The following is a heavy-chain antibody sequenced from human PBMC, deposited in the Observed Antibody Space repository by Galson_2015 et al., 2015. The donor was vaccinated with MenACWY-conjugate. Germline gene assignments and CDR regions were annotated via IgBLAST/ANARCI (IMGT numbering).Heavy chain of an antibody. Sequence: SLRLSCAVSGFTFRNYWMTWVRQAPGKGLEWVTSIKKDGSEKYYVDSVKGRFTISRDNTKNSMYLEMNSLRAEDTAVYYCARGRDGMDVWGHGPPVPVSS. J-gene: IGHJ6*02. CDR1: GFTFRNYW. CDR3: ARGRDGMDV. CDR2: IKKDGSEK. V-gene: IGHV3-7*03.